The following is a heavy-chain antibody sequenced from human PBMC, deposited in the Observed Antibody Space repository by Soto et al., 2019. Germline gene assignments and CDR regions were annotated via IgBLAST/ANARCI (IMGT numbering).Heavy chain of an antibody. Sequence: EVQLLESGGALVQPGGSLRLSCAASGFTFSSYAMSWVRQAPGKGLEWVSVISGSGGSTYYADSVKGRFTISRDNSKNTLYLQMNSLRAEDTAVYYCAKAFSSSFTPDYWGQGNLVTVSS. CDR2: ISGSGGST. CDR3: AKAFSSSFTPDY. D-gene: IGHD6-6*01. J-gene: IGHJ4*02. V-gene: IGHV3-23*01. CDR1: GFTFSSYA.